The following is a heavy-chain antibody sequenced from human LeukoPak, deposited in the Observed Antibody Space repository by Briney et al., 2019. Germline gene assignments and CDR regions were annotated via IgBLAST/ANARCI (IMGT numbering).Heavy chain of an antibody. CDR3: ASSTAIGY. J-gene: IGHJ4*02. Sequence: GSLRLSCAASGFTFSSYAMSWVRQAPGKGLEWVSYISSSGRTIYYADSVKGRFTISRDNAKNSLYLQMNSLRTEDTAVYYCASSTAIGYWGQGTLVTVSS. V-gene: IGHV3-48*04. CDR1: GFTFSSYA. CDR2: ISSSGRTI.